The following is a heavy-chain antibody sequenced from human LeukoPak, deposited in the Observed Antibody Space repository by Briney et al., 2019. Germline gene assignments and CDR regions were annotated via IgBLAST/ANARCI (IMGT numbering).Heavy chain of an antibody. CDR2: IYYSGST. J-gene: IGHJ4*02. CDR1: GGSISSSSYY. Sequence: SETLSLTCTVSGGSISSSSYYWGWIRQPPGKGLEWIGYIYYSGSTNYNPSLKSRVTISVDTSKNQFSLKLSSVTAADTAVYYCARSSSGYYDFDYWGQGTLVTVSS. V-gene: IGHV4-61*05. D-gene: IGHD3-22*01. CDR3: ARSSSGYYDFDY.